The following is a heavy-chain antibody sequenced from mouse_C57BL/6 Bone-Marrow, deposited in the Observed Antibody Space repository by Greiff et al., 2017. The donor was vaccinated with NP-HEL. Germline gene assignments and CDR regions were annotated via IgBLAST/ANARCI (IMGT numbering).Heavy chain of an antibody. J-gene: IGHJ4*01. V-gene: IGHV1-55*01. CDR3: AREGGGYLYDGYFYAMDY. D-gene: IGHD2-3*01. CDR1: GYTFTSYW. Sequence: QVQLKQPGAELVKPGASVKMSCKASGYTFTSYWITWVKQRPGQGLEWIGDIYPGSGSTNYNEKFKSKATLTVDTSSSTAYMQLSSLTSEDSAVYYCAREGGGYLYDGYFYAMDYWGQGTSVTVSS. CDR2: IYPGSGST.